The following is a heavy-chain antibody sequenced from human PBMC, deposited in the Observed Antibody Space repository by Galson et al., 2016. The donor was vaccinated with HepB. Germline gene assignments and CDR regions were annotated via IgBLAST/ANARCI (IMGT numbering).Heavy chain of an antibody. J-gene: IGHJ3*01. CDR3: AKDRSGSSSGRDAWGAFDV. CDR1: GFTFSNYA. V-gene: IGHV3-23*01. CDR2: ISVSGGTK. Sequence: SLRLSCAASGFTFSNYAMSWVRQAPGKGLEWVSTISVSGGTKLYADSVKDRFTISRDNSKNTVYLQMSSLRADDTAVYYCAKDRSGSSSGRDAWGAFDVWDQGTMVTVSS. D-gene: IGHD1-26*01.